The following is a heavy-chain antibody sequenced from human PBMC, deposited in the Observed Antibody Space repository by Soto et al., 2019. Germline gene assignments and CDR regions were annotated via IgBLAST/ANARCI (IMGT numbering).Heavy chain of an antibody. CDR3: ARAHSSGYSSSRY. CDR2: IIPIFGTA. CDR1: GGTFSSYA. D-gene: IGHD3-22*01. V-gene: IGHV1-69*13. Sequence: SVKVSCKASGGTFSSYAISWVRQAPGQGLEWMGGIIPIFGTANYAQKFQGRVTITADESTSTAYMELSSLGSEDTAVYYCARAHSSGYSSSRYWGQGTLVTVSS. J-gene: IGHJ4*02.